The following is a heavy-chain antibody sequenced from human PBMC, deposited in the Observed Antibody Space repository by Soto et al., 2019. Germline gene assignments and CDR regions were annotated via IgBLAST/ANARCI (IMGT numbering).Heavy chain of an antibody. J-gene: IGHJ4*02. CDR2: ISSNGGTT. V-gene: IGHV3-64*01. CDR1: GFTFSSYD. D-gene: IGHD1-7*01. CDR3: VIRVAGNYDY. Sequence: EVQLAESGGGMVQPGGSLRLSCVASGFTFSSYDMHWVRQAPGKGLEYVSSISSNGGTTYYGNSVKGRFTISRDNSKNTLYLRMGSLSAEHMAVYYCVIRVAGNYDYSGQGTVVTVSS.